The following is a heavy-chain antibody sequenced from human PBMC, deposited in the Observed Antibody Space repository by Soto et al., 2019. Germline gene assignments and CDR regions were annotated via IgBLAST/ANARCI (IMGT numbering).Heavy chain of an antibody. CDR1: GFSFTGYY. D-gene: IGHD6-6*01. CDR3: AKDLTRQLAYWLDP. Sequence: ASVKVSCKASGFSFTGYYIHWLRQAPGQGLEWMGWINAHSGGTEYAQKFQGRVTLTRDTSIATAYLTLTSLTSDDTALYYCAKDLTRQLAYWLDPWGQGAQVTVSS. V-gene: IGHV1-2*02. J-gene: IGHJ5*02. CDR2: INAHSGGT.